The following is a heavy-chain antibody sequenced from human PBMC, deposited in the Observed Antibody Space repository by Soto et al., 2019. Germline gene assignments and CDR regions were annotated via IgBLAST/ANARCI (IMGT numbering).Heavy chain of an antibody. CDR1: GVSISSDAYY. J-gene: IGHJ4*02. CDR3: ARYRFSYTGSKFDY. V-gene: IGHV4-31*11. CDR2: ISYSGST. D-gene: IGHD3-16*02. Sequence: QVHLQESGPGLVRPSQTLSLTCAVSGVSISSDAYYWSWIRKHPGKGLEWIGYISYSGSTYYHPSLKSRVTMSVDTSKNQFSLKLTSVTAADTAVYYCARYRFSYTGSKFDYWGQGTLVTVSS.